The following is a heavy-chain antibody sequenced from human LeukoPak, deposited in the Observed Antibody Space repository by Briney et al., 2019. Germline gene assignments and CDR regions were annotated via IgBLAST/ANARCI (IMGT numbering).Heavy chain of an antibody. V-gene: IGHV3-49*04. CDR1: GFTFGDYA. CDR3: TREFTHILSPTVRYSGGNDYYYYGMDV. D-gene: IGHD1-26*01. J-gene: IGHJ6*02. Sequence: GGSLRLSCTASGFTFGDYAMSWVRQGPGKGLEWVGFIRSKAYAGTTEYAASVKGRFTISRDDSKSIAHLQMNSLKTEDTAVYYCTREFTHILSPTVRYSGGNDYYYYGMDVWGQGTTVTVSS. CDR2: IRSKAYAGTT.